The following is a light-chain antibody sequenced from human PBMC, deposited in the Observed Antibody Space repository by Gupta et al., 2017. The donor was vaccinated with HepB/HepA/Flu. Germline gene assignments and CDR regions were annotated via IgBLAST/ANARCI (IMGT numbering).Light chain of an antibody. CDR2: NNN. V-gene: IGLV1-44*01. J-gene: IGLJ2*01. Sequence: QSVLTQPPPASGTPGQRVTISCSGSSSNIGSNTVNWYRQLPGTAPKLLLYNNNQRPSGVPDRFSGSKSGTSASLAISGLQSEDEADYYCATWDDSPWSGVFGGGTKLTVL. CDR1: SSNIGSNT. CDR3: ATWDDSPWSGV.